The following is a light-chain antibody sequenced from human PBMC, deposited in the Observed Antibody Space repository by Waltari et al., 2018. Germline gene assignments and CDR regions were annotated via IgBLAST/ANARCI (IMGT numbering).Light chain of an antibody. V-gene: IGKV3D-15*01. CDR3: QQYDNLIT. CDR1: QSVRNN. CDR2: DAS. Sequence: EIVVTQSPAALSLSPGDRVTISCRASQSVRNNFAWYQQKPGQAPRLLIFDASTRATGIPARFSGSGSGTEFILTINTLQSEDFGIYYCQQYDNLITFGQGTRLEIK. J-gene: IGKJ5*01.